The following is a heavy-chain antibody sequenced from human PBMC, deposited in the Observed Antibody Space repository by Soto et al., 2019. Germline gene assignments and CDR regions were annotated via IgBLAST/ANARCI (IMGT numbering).Heavy chain of an antibody. CDR3: ARWDDRQDYYYYGMDV. J-gene: IGHJ6*02. V-gene: IGHV3-48*03. D-gene: IGHD3-22*01. Sequence: GGSLRLSCAASGFTFSSYEMNWVRQAPGKGLEWVSYISSSGSTIYYADSVKGRFTISRDNAKNSLYLQMNSLRAEDTAVYYCARWDDRQDYYYYGMDVWGQGTTVTVSS. CDR1: GFTFSSYE. CDR2: ISSSGSTI.